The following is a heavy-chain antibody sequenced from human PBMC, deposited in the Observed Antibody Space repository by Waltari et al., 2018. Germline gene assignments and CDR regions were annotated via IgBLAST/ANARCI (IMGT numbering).Heavy chain of an antibody. CDR2: AYSGRST. Sequence: EVQLGESGGGLIQPGGSLRLSCAASGFTVSSNYMSWVRQAPGKGLEWVAVAYSGRSTYYADYVKGRFTISRDNSTTTLYLQMNRLRAADTAVDYCARRRGYSYADNWFDPWGQGTLVTVAS. D-gene: IGHD5-18*01. CDR1: GFTVSSNY. J-gene: IGHJ5*02. CDR3: ARRRGYSYADNWFDP. V-gene: IGHV3-53*01.